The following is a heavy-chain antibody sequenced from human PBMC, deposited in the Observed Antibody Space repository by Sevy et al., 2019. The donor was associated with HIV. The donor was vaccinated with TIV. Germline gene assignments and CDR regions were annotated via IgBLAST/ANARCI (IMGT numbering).Heavy chain of an antibody. D-gene: IGHD6-6*01. CDR2: KTGSAGVT. Sequence: GGSLRLSCAASGFSLSNYAMSWVRQAPGKGLEWISTKTGSAGVTYYADSVKGRFTISRDNSKYTLFLQMNSLRAEDTALYYCAKGRIPSIGTLGPFDSWGQGTLVTVSS. V-gene: IGHV3-23*01. J-gene: IGHJ4*02. CDR3: AKGRIPSIGTLGPFDS. CDR1: GFSLSNYA.